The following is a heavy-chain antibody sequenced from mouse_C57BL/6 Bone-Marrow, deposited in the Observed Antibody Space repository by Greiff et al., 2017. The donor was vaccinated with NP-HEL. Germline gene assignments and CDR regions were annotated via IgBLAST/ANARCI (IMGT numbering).Heavy chain of an antibody. Sequence: DVHLVESGGGLVQPGGSLKLSCAASGFTFSDYGMAWVRQAPRKGPEWVAFISNLAYSIYYADTVTGRFTISRENAKNTLYLEMSSLRSEDTAMYYCARHYYGSSYNYAMDYWGQGTSVTVSS. V-gene: IGHV5-15*01. CDR1: GFTFSDYG. CDR3: ARHYYGSSYNYAMDY. CDR2: ISNLAYSI. J-gene: IGHJ4*01. D-gene: IGHD1-1*01.